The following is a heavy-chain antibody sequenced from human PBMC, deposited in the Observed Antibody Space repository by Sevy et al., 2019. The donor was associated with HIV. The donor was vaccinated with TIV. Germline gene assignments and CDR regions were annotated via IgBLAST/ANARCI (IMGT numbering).Heavy chain of an antibody. V-gene: IGHV3-7*01. D-gene: IGHD3-3*01. CDR1: GFTFTDYW. Sequence: GGSLRLSCAASGFTFTDYWMSWVRQTPGKGLERVATIKQDESEKYYVDSVKGRFAISRDNGKNSVSLQMNGLRVEDTTLYYCARQVGGFNWRPYYFDSWGQGTLVTVSS. CDR3: ARQVGGFNWRPYYFDS. CDR2: IKQDESEK. J-gene: IGHJ4*02.